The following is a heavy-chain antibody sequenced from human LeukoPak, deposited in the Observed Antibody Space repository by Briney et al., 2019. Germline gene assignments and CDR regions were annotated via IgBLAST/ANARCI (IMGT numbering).Heavy chain of an antibody. CDR3: ARVLWAGHYDFWSSPPWDNWFDP. CDR1: GGSISSGDYY. D-gene: IGHD3-3*01. V-gene: IGHV4-30-4*08. CDR2: IYYSGST. Sequence: SQTLSLTCTVSGGSISSGDYYWSWIRQPPGKGLEWIGYIYYSGSTYYNPSLKSRATISVDTSKNQFSLKLSSVTAADTAVYYCARVLWAGHYDFWSSPPWDNWFDPWGQGTLVTVSS. J-gene: IGHJ5*02.